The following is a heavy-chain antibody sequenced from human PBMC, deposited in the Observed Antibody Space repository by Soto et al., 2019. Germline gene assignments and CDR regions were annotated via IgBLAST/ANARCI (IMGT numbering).Heavy chain of an antibody. CDR2: IYYSGST. Sequence: SSETLSLTCTVSGGSISSSSYYWGWIRQPPGKGLEWIGSIYYSGSTYYNPSLKSRVTISVDTSKNQFSLKLSSVTAADTAVYYCARTATCYYDFWSGYCPHYYYGMDVWGQGTTVTVSS. V-gene: IGHV4-39*01. CDR3: ARTATCYYDFWSGYCPHYYYGMDV. D-gene: IGHD3-3*01. CDR1: GGSISSSSYY. J-gene: IGHJ6*02.